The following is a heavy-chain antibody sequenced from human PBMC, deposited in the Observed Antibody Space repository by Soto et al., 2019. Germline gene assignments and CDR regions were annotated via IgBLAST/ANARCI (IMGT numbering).Heavy chain of an antibody. CDR1: GGSISSSSYY. CDR2: IYYSGST. Sequence: QLQLQESGPGLVKPSETLSLTCTVSGGSISSSSYYWGWIRQPPGKGLEWIGSIYYSGSTYYNPSLKSRVTISVDTSKNQFSLKLSSVTPADTAVYYCARLGIPYGSGSNKVDYWGQGTLVTVSS. CDR3: ARLGIPYGSGSNKVDY. J-gene: IGHJ4*02. D-gene: IGHD3-10*01. V-gene: IGHV4-39*01.